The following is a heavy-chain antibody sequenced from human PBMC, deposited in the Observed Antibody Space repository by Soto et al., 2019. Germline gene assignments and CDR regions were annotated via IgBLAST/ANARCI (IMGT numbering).Heavy chain of an antibody. CDR1: GGSVSSGSYY. Sequence: SETLSLTCTVSGGSVSSGSYYWSWIRQPPGKGLEWIGYIYYSGSTNYNPSLKSRVTISVDTSKNQFSLKLSSVTAADTAVYYCAGPFCTNGVCPMGVWGQGTTVTVSS. CDR3: AGPFCTNGVCPMGV. J-gene: IGHJ6*02. V-gene: IGHV4-61*01. CDR2: IYYSGST. D-gene: IGHD2-8*01.